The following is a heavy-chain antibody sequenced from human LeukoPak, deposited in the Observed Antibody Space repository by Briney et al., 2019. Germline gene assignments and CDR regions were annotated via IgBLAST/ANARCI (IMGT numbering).Heavy chain of an antibody. CDR1: DGSFSDYY. V-gene: IGHV4-34*01. CDR2: INHSGST. CDR3: ARGGYCTNGVCYRPHYFYYYMDV. Sequence: SETLSLTCAVYDGSFSDYYCTWIRQSPGKGLEWIGEINHSGSTNYNPSLKSRVTISVDTSKSQLSLKLSSVTAADTAVYYCARGGYCTNGVCYRPHYFYYYMDVWGKGTTVTVS. D-gene: IGHD2-8*01. J-gene: IGHJ6*03.